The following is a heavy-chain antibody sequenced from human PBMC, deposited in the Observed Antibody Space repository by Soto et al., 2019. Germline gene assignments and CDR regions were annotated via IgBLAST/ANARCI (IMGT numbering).Heavy chain of an antibody. Sequence: GPLRLSCAASVFTFSSYWMTWVRQAPGKGLEWVANIKQDGSEKYYVDSVKGRFTISRDNAKNSLYLQMNSLRAEDSAVYYCAREYAFLEWLLKENYYYYGMDVWGQGTTVTVSS. CDR1: VFTFSSYW. D-gene: IGHD3-3*02. CDR3: AREYAFLEWLLKENYYYYGMDV. CDR2: IKQDGSEK. V-gene: IGHV3-7*01. J-gene: IGHJ6*02.